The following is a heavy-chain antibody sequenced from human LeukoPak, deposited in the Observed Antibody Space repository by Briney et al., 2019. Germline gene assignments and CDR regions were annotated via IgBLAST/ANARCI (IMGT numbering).Heavy chain of an antibody. CDR1: GFTFSSYA. J-gene: IGHJ4*02. CDR2: ISYDGSNK. CDR3: ARSGYGSSSYFDY. D-gene: IGHD6-6*01. V-gene: IGHV3-30-3*01. Sequence: PGGSLRLSCAASGFTFSSYAMHWVRQAPGKGLEWVAVISYDGSNKYYADSVKGRFTISRDNSKNTLYLQMNSLRAEDTAVYYCARSGYGSSSYFDYWGQGTLVTVSS.